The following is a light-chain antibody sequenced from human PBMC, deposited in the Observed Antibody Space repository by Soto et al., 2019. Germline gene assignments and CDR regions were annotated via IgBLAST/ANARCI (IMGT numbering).Light chain of an antibody. J-gene: IGKJ4*01. CDR3: QQYDSSPQT. Sequence: TVLTQSPGTLSLSPGERATLSCRASQSVSSSYLDWYQQKPGQAPRLLIYGASSRATGIPDRFSGSGSGTDFTLTISRLEPEDFAVYYCQQYDSSPQTFGGGTKVEI. CDR1: QSVSSSY. V-gene: IGKV3-20*01. CDR2: GAS.